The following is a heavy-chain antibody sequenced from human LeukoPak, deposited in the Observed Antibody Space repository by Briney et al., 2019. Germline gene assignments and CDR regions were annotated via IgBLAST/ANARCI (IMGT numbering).Heavy chain of an antibody. Sequence: PSETLSLTCTVSAGSISSSSYYWGWIRQPPGKGLEWIGYIYYSGSTNYNPSLKSRVTISVDTSKNQFSLKLSSVTAADTAVYYCARDLGYYDSSGYYINWFDPWGQGTLVTVSS. D-gene: IGHD3-22*01. CDR2: IYYSGST. V-gene: IGHV4-61*01. CDR3: ARDLGYYDSSGYYINWFDP. J-gene: IGHJ5*02. CDR1: AGSISSSSYY.